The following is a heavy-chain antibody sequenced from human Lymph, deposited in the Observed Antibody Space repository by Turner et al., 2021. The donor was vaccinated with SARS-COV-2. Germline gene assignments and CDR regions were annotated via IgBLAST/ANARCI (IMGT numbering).Heavy chain of an antibody. CDR2: ISYDGSNK. CDR1: GFTFSNYG. J-gene: IGHJ3*02. D-gene: IGHD4-17*01. V-gene: IGHV3-30*18. Sequence: QVQLVESGGGVVQPGRSLRPSCAASGFTFSNYGKHWVRQAPGKGLEWVAVISYDGSNKYYVDSVKGRFTISRDNSKNTLYLQMNSLRAEDTAVYYCAKDTVWGAFDIWGQGTMVTVSS. CDR3: AKDTVWGAFDI.